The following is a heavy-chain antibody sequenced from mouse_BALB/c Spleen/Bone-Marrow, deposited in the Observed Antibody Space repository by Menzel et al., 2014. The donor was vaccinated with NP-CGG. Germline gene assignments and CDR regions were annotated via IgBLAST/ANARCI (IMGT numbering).Heavy chain of an antibody. CDR1: GLTFSSFG. J-gene: IGHJ2*01. CDR2: ISSGSSTI. V-gene: IGHV5-17*02. D-gene: IGHD4-1*01. CDR3: TRGGNWEDFDY. Sequence: EVKVVESGGGLVQPGGSRKLSCAASGLTFSSFGMHWVRQAPERGLEWVAYISSGSSTIFYADTVKGRFTISRDNPKNTLFLQMTSLRSEDAAMYYCTRGGNWEDFDYWGQGTTLTVSS.